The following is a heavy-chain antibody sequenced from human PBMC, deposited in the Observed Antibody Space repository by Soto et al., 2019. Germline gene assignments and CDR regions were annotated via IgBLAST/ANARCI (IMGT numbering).Heavy chain of an antibody. CDR3: ARPSSGPDAFDI. CDR1: GDSFASYW. J-gene: IGHJ3*02. V-gene: IGHV5-51*01. D-gene: IGHD6-19*01. Sequence: LREPLKISCKGSGDSFASYWIGWVRQMPAKGLEWMGIIYPGNSDTRYSPSFQGQVTISPYKSISTAYLQWSSLKASDTAMYYCARPSSGPDAFDIWGQGTMVTVSS. CDR2: IYPGNSDT.